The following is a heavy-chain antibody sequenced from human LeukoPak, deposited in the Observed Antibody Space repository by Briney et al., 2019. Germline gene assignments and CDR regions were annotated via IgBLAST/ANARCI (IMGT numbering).Heavy chain of an antibody. J-gene: IGHJ6*02. V-gene: IGHV3-21*01. CDR3: ARDTGIAAAGTRYYYYGMDV. CDR1: GFTFSSYS. D-gene: IGHD6-13*01. CDR2: ISRSSSYI. Sequence: GGSLRLSCAASGFTFSSYSMNWVRQAPGKGLGWVSSISRSSSYIYYADSVKGRFTISRDNAKNSLYLQMNSLRAEDTAVYYCARDTGIAAAGTRYYYYGMDVWGQGTTVTVSS.